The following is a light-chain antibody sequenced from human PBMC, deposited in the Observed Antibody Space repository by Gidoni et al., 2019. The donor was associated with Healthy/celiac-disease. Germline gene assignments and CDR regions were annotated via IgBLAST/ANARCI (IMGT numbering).Light chain of an antibody. V-gene: IGKV1-5*01. J-gene: IGKJ1*01. CDR3: QQYNSYPWT. Sequence: IQMTQSPSTLSASVGDRVTITCRASQSISSWLAWYQQKPGKAPKLLIYDASSLESGAPSRLSGSGSGTAFTLTISSLQPDDFATYYCQQYNSYPWTFGQGTKLEIK. CDR1: QSISSW. CDR2: DAS.